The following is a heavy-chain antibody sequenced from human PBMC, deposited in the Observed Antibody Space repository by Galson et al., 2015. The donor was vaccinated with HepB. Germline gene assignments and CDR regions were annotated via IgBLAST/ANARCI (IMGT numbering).Heavy chain of an antibody. Sequence: SVKVSCKASGYTFTSYGISWVRQAPGQGLEWMGWISAYNGNTSYAQKLQGRVTMTTDTSTSTAYMELRSLGSDDTAVYYCARAHTIFGVVTPFDYWGQGTLVTVSS. CDR1: GYTFTSYG. V-gene: IGHV1-18*01. CDR2: ISAYNGNT. D-gene: IGHD3-3*01. CDR3: ARAHTIFGVVTPFDY. J-gene: IGHJ4*02.